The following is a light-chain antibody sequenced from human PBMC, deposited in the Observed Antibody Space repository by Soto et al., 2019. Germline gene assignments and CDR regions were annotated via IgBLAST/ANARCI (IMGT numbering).Light chain of an antibody. Sequence: QSVLTQPRSVSGSPGQSVTISCTGTSSDVGGYNYVSWYQQHSGKAPKLMIYDVSKRPSGVPDRFSGSKSGNTASLTISGLQAEDEADYYCCSYAGSYTFYVFGTGTKVTVL. V-gene: IGLV2-11*01. J-gene: IGLJ1*01. CDR3: CSYAGSYTFYV. CDR1: SSDVGGYNY. CDR2: DVS.